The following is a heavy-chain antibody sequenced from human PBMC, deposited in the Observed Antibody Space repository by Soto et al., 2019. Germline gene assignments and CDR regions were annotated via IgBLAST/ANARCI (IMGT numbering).Heavy chain of an antibody. CDR1: GFTFSSYA. V-gene: IGHV3-23*01. CDR2: IGVGGAS. Sequence: EVQLLESGGGLVQPGGSLRLSCAASGFTFSSYAMSWVRQAPGRGLEWVSSIGVGGASYYSDSVEGRFAISRDNSENTVILQMNSLRDEDTAVYYCGKNYYFDNWGHGTLVTVSS. CDR3: GKNYYFDN. D-gene: IGHD1-7*01. J-gene: IGHJ4*03.